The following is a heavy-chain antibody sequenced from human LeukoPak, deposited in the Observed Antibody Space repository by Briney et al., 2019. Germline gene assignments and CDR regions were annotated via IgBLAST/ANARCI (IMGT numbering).Heavy chain of an antibody. CDR2: INPNSGGT. CDR1: GYTFTGYY. J-gene: IGHJ6*02. D-gene: IGHD5-18*01. Sequence: ASVKVSCKASGYTFTGYYMHWVRQAPGQGLEWMGWINPNSGGTNYAQKSQGRVTMTRDTSISTAYMELSRLRSDDTAVYYCARDRIQLWSLGDYYYGMDVWGQGTTVTVSS. V-gene: IGHV1-2*02. CDR3: ARDRIQLWSLGDYYYGMDV.